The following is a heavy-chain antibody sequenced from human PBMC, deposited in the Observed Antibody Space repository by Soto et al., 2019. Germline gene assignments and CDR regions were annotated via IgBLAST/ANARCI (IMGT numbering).Heavy chain of an antibody. D-gene: IGHD3-3*01. J-gene: IGHJ4*02. CDR2: IYYSGST. CDR3: ARTSNTIFGVVYFDD. Sequence: SETLSLTCTVSGGSISSSSYYWGWIRQPPGKGLEWIGSIYYSGSTYYNPSLKSRVTISVDTSKNQFSLKLSPVTAADTAVYYCARTSNTIFGVVYFDDWGQGTPVTVSS. CDR1: GGSISSSSYY. V-gene: IGHV4-39*01.